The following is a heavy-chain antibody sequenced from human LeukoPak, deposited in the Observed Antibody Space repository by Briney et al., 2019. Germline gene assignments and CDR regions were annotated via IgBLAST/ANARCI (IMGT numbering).Heavy chain of an antibody. CDR3: ARDLRSSGYYAFDY. CDR2: IGSSSSYI. D-gene: IGHD3-22*01. J-gene: IGHJ4*02. CDR1: RFTFSSYS. Sequence: PGGSPRLSCAASRFTFSSYSMNWVRQAPGKGLEWVSSIGSSSSYIYYADSVKGRFTISRDNAKNSLYLQMNSLRAEDTAVYYCARDLRSSGYYAFDYWGQGTLVTVSS. V-gene: IGHV3-21*01.